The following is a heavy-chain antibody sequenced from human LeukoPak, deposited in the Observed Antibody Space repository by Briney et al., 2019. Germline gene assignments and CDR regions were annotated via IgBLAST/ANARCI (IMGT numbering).Heavy chain of an antibody. D-gene: IGHD3-10*01. CDR2: ISGSGGST. J-gene: IGHJ6*03. Sequence: GGSLRLSCAASGFTFSSYGMSWVRQAPGKGLEWVSAISGSGGSTYYADSVKGRFTISRDNSKNTLYLQMNSLRAEDTAVYYCAKGGAYGSGSYYYYYYYYMDVWGKGTTVTISS. V-gene: IGHV3-23*01. CDR1: GFTFSSYG. CDR3: AKGGAYGSGSYYYYYYYYMDV.